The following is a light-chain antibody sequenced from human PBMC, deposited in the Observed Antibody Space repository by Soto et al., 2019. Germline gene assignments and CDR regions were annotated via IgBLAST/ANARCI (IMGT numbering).Light chain of an antibody. J-gene: IGKJ1*01. Sequence: DIQMTQSPSTLPASVGDRVTITCRASQSISTWLAWYQQKPGTAPKLLIYLASTLDSGVPSSFSGSGSEIEFTLTIINLQPDDVASCYWHHDWSYSFGQGTKVDIK. CDR2: LAS. CDR1: QSISTW. CDR3: HHDWSYS. V-gene: IGKV1-5*01.